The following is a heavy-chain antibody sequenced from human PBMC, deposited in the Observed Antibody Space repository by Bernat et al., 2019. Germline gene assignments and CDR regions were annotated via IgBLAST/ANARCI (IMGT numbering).Heavy chain of an antibody. CDR3: ARTGGWYGAHREFDY. Sequence: EVQLVESGGGLVQPGGSLRLSCAASGFTFSSYWMHWVRQAPGKGLVWVSRINSDGSSTSYADSVKGRFTISRDNSKNTLYLQMNSLRAEDTAVYYCARTGGWYGAHREFDYWGQGTLVTVSS. CDR1: GFTFSSYW. V-gene: IGHV3-74*01. CDR2: INSDGSST. D-gene: IGHD6-19*01. J-gene: IGHJ4*02.